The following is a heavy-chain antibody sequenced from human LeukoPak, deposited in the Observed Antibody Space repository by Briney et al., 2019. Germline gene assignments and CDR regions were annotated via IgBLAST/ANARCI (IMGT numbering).Heavy chain of an antibody. D-gene: IGHD4-17*01. CDR3: VNGESFYGDYGFDY. V-gene: IGHV3-30*02. CDR1: GFSFSSYG. J-gene: IGHJ4*02. CDR2: IRNAGSNE. Sequence: PGGSLRLSCAASGFSFSSYGMHWVRQAPGKGLEWVAFIRNAGSNEYYAASVKGRFTISRDNSKNTLYLQMNNLRVEDTAVFYCVNGESFYGDYGFDYWGQGTLVTVSS.